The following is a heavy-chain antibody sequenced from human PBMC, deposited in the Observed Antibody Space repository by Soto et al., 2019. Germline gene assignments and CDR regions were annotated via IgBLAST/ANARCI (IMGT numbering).Heavy chain of an antibody. J-gene: IGHJ4*02. CDR1: GYTFTSYY. CDR3: AGVNVDTAMAYYFDY. Sequence: GASVKVSCKASGYTFTSYYMHRVRQAPGQGLEWMGIINPSGGSTSYAQKFQGRVTMTRDTSTSTVYMELSSLRSEDTAVYYCAGVNVDTAMAYYFDYWGQGTLVTV. D-gene: IGHD5-18*01. V-gene: IGHV1-46*01. CDR2: INPSGGST.